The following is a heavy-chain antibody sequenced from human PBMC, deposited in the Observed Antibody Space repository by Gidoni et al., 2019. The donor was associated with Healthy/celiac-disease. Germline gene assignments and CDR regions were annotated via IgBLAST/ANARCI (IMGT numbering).Heavy chain of an antibody. CDR2: IYTSGST. V-gene: IGHV4-61*02. CDR3: ASGYYYDSSGYGAFDI. D-gene: IGHD3-22*01. CDR1: GGSISSGSYY. Sequence: QVQLQESGPGLVKPSQTLSLTCTVSGGSISSGSYYWSWIRQPAGKGLEWIGRIYTSGSTNYNPSLKSRVTMSVDTSKNQFSLKLSSVTAADTAVYYCASGYYYDSSGYGAFDIWGQGTMVTVSS. J-gene: IGHJ3*02.